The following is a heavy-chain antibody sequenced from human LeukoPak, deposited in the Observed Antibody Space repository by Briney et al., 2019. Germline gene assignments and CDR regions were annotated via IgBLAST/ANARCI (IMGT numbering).Heavy chain of an antibody. CDR1: GFTFSSYG. D-gene: IGHD6-13*01. Sequence: GGSLRLSCAASGFTFSSYGMHWVRQAPGKGLEWVAFIRYDGSNKYYADSVKGRFTISRDNSKNTLYLQMNSLRAEDTAVYYCAKVRAAADNYYYYMDVWGKGTTVTISS. CDR2: IRYDGSNK. CDR3: AKVRAAADNYYYYMDV. J-gene: IGHJ6*03. V-gene: IGHV3-30*02.